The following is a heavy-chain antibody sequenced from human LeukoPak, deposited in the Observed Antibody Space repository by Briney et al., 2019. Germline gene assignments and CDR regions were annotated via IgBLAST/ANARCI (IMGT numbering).Heavy chain of an antibody. J-gene: IGHJ4*02. V-gene: IGHV4-4*07. D-gene: IGHD3-22*01. CDR3: ARDGTYYYDSSGYYYFDY. Sequence: SETLSLTCTVSGGSISSYYWSWIRQPAGKGLEWIGRIYTSGSTNYNPSLKSRVTMSVDTSKNQFSLKLSSVTAADTAVYYCARDGTYYYDSSGYYYFDYWGQGTLVTVSS. CDR1: GGSISSYY. CDR2: IYTSGST.